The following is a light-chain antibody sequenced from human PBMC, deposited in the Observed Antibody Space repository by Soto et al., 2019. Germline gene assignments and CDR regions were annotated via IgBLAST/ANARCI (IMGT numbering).Light chain of an antibody. CDR1: QGISAY. CDR3: QQTYYTLSLT. CDR2: AAS. Sequence: DIQLTQSPSSLSASIGDRVTITCRASQGISAYLNWYQHKPGKAPKLLIYAASSLQSGVPSRFSGSGSGTDFTLTISSLQPEDFATYFCQQTYYTLSLTFGGGTKVYI. V-gene: IGKV1-39*01. J-gene: IGKJ4*01.